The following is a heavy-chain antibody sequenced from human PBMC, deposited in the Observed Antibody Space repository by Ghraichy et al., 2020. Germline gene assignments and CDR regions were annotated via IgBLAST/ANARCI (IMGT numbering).Heavy chain of an antibody. CDR2: ISYDGSNK. CDR3: ARDCHDYVWGSYRYTGSFDY. Sequence: GESLNISCAASGFTFSSYAMHWVRQAPGKELEWVAVISYDGSNKYYVDSVKGRFTISRDNSKNTLYLQMNSLRAEDTAVYYCARDCHDYVWGSYRYTGSFDYWGQGTLVTVSS. V-gene: IGHV3-30*04. D-gene: IGHD3-16*02. J-gene: IGHJ4*02. CDR1: GFTFSSYA.